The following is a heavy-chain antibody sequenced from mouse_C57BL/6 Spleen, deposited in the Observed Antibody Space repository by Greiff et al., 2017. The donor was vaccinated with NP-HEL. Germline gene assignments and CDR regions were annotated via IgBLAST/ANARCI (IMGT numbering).Heavy chain of an antibody. CDR1: GYTFTSYW. V-gene: IGHV1-64*01. D-gene: IGHD2-3*01. CDR2: IHPNSGST. Sequence: QVQLQQPGAELVKPGASVKLSCKASGYTFTSYWMHWVKQRPGQGLEWIGMIHPNSGSTNYNEKFKSKATLTVDKASSTAYMQLSSLTSEDSAVYYCASLYDGYYCYWGQGTTLTVSS. J-gene: IGHJ2*01. CDR3: ASLYDGYYCY.